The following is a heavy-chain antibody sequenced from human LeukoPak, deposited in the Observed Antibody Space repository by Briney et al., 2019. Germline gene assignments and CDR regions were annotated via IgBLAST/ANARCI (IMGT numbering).Heavy chain of an antibody. CDR1: GGSISSGGYY. J-gene: IGHJ3*02. CDR2: IYYSGST. CDR3: ARFKVVTSEHAFDI. V-gene: IGHV4-31*03. Sequence: PSETLSLTCTVSGGSISSGGYYWSWIRQHPGKGLEWLGYIYYSGSTYYNPSLKSRVTISVDTSKNQFSLKLSSVTAADTAVYYCARFKVVTSEHAFDIWGQGTMVTVSS. D-gene: IGHD2-21*02.